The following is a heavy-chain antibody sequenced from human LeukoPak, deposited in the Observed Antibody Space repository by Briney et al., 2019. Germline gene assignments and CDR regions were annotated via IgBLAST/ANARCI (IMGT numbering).Heavy chain of an antibody. CDR3: ARSGYLVTYYDFWSGYYGDY. V-gene: IGHV3-30*01. D-gene: IGHD3-3*01. J-gene: IGHJ4*02. Sequence: PGGSLRLSCAASGFTFSSYAMHWVRQAPGKGLEWVAVISYDGSNKYYADSVKGRFTISRDNSKNTLYLQMNSLRAEDTAVYYCARSGYLVTYYDFWSGYYGDYWGQGTLVTVSS. CDR2: ISYDGSNK. CDR1: GFTFSSYA.